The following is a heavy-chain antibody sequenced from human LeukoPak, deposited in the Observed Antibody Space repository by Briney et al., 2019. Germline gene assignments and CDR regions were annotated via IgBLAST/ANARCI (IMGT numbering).Heavy chain of an antibody. CDR2: INHSGGT. J-gene: IGHJ6*03. Sequence: SETLPLTCAVYGGSFSGYYWSWIRQPPGEGLEWIGEINHSGGTKYNPSLKSRVTISVDTSKNQFSLKLSSVTAADTAMYYCARVKDPGGYYYYYYMDVWGKGTTVTVSS. CDR1: GGSFSGYY. V-gene: IGHV4-34*01. D-gene: IGHD3-16*01. CDR3: ARVKDPGGYYYYYYMDV.